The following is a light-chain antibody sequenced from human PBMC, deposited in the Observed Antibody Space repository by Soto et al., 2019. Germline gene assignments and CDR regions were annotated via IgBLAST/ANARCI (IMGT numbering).Light chain of an antibody. CDR3: AAWDDSLSAVV. Sequence: QSVLTQPPSASGTPGQRVTISCSGSSSNIGSNYVYWYQQLPGTAPKLLIYRNNQRPSGVPDRFSGSKSGTSASLAISGLRSEDEADYCCAAWDDSLSAVVFGGGTKVTVL. CDR1: SSNIGSNY. CDR2: RNN. V-gene: IGLV1-47*01. J-gene: IGLJ2*01.